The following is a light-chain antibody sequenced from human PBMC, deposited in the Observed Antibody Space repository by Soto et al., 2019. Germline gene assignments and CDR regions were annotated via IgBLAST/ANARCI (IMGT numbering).Light chain of an antibody. CDR1: KTISSW. V-gene: IGKV1-5*03. Sequence: DIQLTQAPSTLCGSVGDRWPMPXXASKTISSWLAWYQQKRGKAPKFXIYKASTLKSGVPSRFSGSGSGTEFTLTISSLQPDDFATYYCQHYNSYSEAFGQGTKVDIK. CDR2: KAS. J-gene: IGKJ1*01. CDR3: QHYNSYSEA.